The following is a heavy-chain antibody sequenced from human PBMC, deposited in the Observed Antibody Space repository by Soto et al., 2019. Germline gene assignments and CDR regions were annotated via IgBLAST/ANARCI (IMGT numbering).Heavy chain of an antibody. CDR3: ARDLHSSSWYRGWCDP. V-gene: IGHV1-2*02. J-gene: IGHJ5*02. D-gene: IGHD6-13*01. CDR2: INPGSGGT. CDR1: GYTFTYYY. Sequence: QVRLVQSGADVKKPGASVKVSCKTSGYTFTYYYIHWVRQAPGQGLEWMGGINPGSGGTNYAQKFQGRVTMTRDTATDTVYMELSSLRSDDTAMYYCARDLHSSSWYRGWCDPWGQGTLVTVSS.